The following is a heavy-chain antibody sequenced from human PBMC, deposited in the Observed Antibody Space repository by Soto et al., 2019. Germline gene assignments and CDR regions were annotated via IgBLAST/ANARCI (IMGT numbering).Heavy chain of an antibody. J-gene: IGHJ4*02. D-gene: IGHD4-17*01. V-gene: IGHV4-31*03. CDR1: GGCISSGGYY. CDR2: IYYSGST. CDR3: ARHTADYGDLIFDY. Sequence: SETLSLTCTVSGGCISSGGYYWSWIRQHPGKGLEWIGYIYYSGSTYYNPSLKSRVTISVDTSKNQFSLKLSSVTAADTAVYYCARHTADYGDLIFDYWGQGTLVTVSS.